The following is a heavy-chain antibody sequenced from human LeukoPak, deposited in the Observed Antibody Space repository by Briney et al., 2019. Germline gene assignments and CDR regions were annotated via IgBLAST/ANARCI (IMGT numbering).Heavy chain of an antibody. D-gene: IGHD3-10*01. Sequence: GGSLRLSCAASGFTFSSYAMSWVRQAPGKGLEWVSAISGSGGSTYYADSVKGRFSISRDNSKNTLYLQMNSLRAEDTAVYYCAKGDYYGSGSYYYYFDYWGQGTLVTVSS. CDR2: ISGSGGST. J-gene: IGHJ4*02. CDR1: GFTFSSYA. V-gene: IGHV3-23*01. CDR3: AKGDYYGSGSYYYYFDY.